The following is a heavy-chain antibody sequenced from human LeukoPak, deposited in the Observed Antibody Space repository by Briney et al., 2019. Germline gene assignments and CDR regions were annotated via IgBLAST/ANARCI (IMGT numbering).Heavy chain of an antibody. D-gene: IGHD6-13*01. Sequence: GGSLRLSCAASGFTFSSYEMNWVRQAPGKGLEWVSYISSGGSTIYYADSVKGRFTISRDNAKNSLYLQMNSLRAEDTAVYYCARDHRSQYSSSWYGGIYFDYWGQGTLVTVSS. CDR1: GFTFSSYE. CDR2: ISSGGSTI. CDR3: ARDHRSQYSSSWYGGIYFDY. J-gene: IGHJ4*02. V-gene: IGHV3-48*03.